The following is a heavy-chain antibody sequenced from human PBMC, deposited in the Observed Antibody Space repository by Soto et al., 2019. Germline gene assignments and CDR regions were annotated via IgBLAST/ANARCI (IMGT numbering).Heavy chain of an antibody. CDR1: GFTFSSYW. Sequence: GGSLRLSCAASGFTFSSYWMSWVRQAPGKGLEWVANIKQDGSEKYYVDSVKGRFTISRDNAKNSLYLQMNSLRAEDTAVYYCAEDYGDYAVYWVIDYWGQGTMVTVSS. CDR3: AEDYGDYAVYWVIDY. D-gene: IGHD4-17*01. V-gene: IGHV3-7*05. CDR2: IKQDGSEK. J-gene: IGHJ4*02.